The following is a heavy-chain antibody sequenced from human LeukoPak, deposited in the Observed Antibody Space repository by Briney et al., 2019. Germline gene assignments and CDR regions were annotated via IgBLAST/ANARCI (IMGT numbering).Heavy chain of an antibody. CDR1: GYTFTSYV. D-gene: IGHD3-10*01. V-gene: IGHV1-18*01. J-gene: IGHJ4*02. CDR2: ISAYNGNT. Sequence: ASVKVSCKASGYTFTSYVISCVRQAPGQGLEWMAWISAYNGNTNYAQKLQGRVTMTTDTSTSTAYMELRSLRSDDTAVYYCARAQDYGSGSYYNGNYYFDYWGQGTLVTVSS. CDR3: ARAQDYGSGSYYNGNYYFDY.